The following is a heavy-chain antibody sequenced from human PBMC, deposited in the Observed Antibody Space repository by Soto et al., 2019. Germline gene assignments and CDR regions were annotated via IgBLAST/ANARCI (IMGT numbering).Heavy chain of an antibody. Sequence: SETLSLTCTVSGASIRSSDYYWSWIRQAPGKGLEWIGYVYYTGSTYYNPSLMSRLTISVDTSKNQFSLKLTSVTAAETAVYYCVRTARQGAVAPHWFDRWGQGTQVTVSS. V-gene: IGHV4-30-4*01. CDR3: VRTARQGAVAPHWFDR. CDR1: GASIRSSDYY. CDR2: VYYTGST. D-gene: IGHD2-21*02. J-gene: IGHJ5*02.